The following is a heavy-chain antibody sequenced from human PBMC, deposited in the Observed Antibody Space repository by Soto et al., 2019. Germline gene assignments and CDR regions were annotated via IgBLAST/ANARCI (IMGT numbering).Heavy chain of an antibody. D-gene: IGHD6-13*01. CDR1: GGSISSSNW. V-gene: IGHV4-4*02. CDR3: ARDRDSSSWGWFDP. CDR2: IYHSGST. Sequence: TSETLSLTCAVSGGSISSSNWWSWVRQPPGKGLEWIGEIYHSGSTNYNPSLKSRVTISVDKSKNQFSLKLSSVTAADTAVYYCARDRDSSSWGWFDPWGQGTLVTVSS. J-gene: IGHJ5*02.